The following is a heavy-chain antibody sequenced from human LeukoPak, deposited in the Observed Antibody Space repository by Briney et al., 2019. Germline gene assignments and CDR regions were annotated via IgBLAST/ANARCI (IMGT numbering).Heavy chain of an antibody. CDR1: GFLLSTSGMC. D-gene: IGHD6-13*01. Sequence: SGPTLVNPTQTLTLPCTFSGFLLSTSGMCLNWIRQPPGKELEWLARIDLNDDKYYNKSLNTRLTISKDTPNNQLVLTMTNMDPVDTATYYCARIPEGEYSNSWYYFDYWGQGTLVTVSS. CDR3: ARIPEGEYSNSWYYFDY. J-gene: IGHJ4*02. V-gene: IGHV2-70*11. CDR2: IDLNDDK.